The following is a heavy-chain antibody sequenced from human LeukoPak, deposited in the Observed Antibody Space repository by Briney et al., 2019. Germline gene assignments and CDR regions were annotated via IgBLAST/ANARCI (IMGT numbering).Heavy chain of an antibody. CDR2: INHSGST. CDR3: ARAGYGDYYFDY. J-gene: IGHJ4*02. CDR1: GGPFSGYY. Sequence: PSETLSLTCAVYGGPFSGYYWSWIRQPPGKGLEWIGEINHSGSTNYNPSLKSRVTISVDTSKNQFSLKLSSVTAADTAVYYCARAGYGDYYFDYWGQGTLVTVSS. D-gene: IGHD4-17*01. V-gene: IGHV4-34*01.